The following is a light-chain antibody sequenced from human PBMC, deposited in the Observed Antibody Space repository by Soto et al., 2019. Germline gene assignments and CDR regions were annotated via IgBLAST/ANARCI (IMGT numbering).Light chain of an antibody. J-gene: IGLJ3*02. Sequence: QSALTQPASVSGSPGQSITISCTGTSSDVGGYNYVSWYQHHPVKAPKLIIYEVSHRPSGVSNRFSGSKSGNTASLTISGLQAEDEADYYCSSYTGSNTPLVFGGGTKLTVL. CDR1: SSDVGGYNY. CDR3: SSYTGSNTPLV. CDR2: EVS. V-gene: IGLV2-14*01.